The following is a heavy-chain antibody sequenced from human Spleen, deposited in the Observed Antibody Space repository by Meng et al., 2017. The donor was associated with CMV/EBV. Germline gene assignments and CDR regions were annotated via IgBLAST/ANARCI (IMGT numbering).Heavy chain of an antibody. Sequence: QLQLQESGPGLVKPSETLSLTCAVYGGSFSGYYWSWIRQPPGKGLEWIGEINHSGSTNYNPSLRSRVTISVDTSKNQFSLKLSSVTAADTAVYYCARIITIPYYFDYWGQGTLVTVSS. CDR2: INHSGST. CDR1: GGSFSGYY. V-gene: IGHV4-34*01. CDR3: ARIITIPYYFDY. D-gene: IGHD3-3*01. J-gene: IGHJ4*02.